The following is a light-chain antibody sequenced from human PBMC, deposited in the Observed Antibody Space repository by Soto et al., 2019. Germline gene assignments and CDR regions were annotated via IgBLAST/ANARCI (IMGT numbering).Light chain of an antibody. Sequence: DIQMTDAPSTLSASVGDRVTITCRASESVSRWLAWYQQKPGRTPKLLIHQASTLATRVPSRFRRSGPGTGFTLTICGLQPDVCASDYGQQYNAYSQAFGQGI. J-gene: IGKJ1*01. CDR1: ESVSRW. V-gene: IGKV1-5*03. CDR2: QAS. CDR3: QQYNAYSQA.